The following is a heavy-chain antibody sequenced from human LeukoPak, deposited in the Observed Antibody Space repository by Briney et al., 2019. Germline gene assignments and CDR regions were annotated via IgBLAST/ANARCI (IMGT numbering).Heavy chain of an antibody. CDR3: SKDTFGAHDS. CDR1: AFTFSNYW. D-gene: IGHD3-16*01. V-gene: IGHV3-74*03. CDR2: INPDGSTI. Sequence: PGESLRLSCAGSAFTFSNYWMHWVRQVPGKGLVWVSRINPDGSTITYADSVKGRFTISRDNARNTLYLQMNSLRAEDTAIYYCSKDTFGAHDSWGQGTLVTVSS. J-gene: IGHJ4*02.